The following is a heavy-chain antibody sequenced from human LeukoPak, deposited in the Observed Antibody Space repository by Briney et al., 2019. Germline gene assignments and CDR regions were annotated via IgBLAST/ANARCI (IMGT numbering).Heavy chain of an antibody. J-gene: IGHJ4*02. CDR2: IYYSGST. CDR1: GGSISSGDYY. V-gene: IGHV4-30-4*08. Sequence: SETLSLTCTVSGGSISSGDYYWSWLRQPPGKGLEWIGYIYYSGSTYYNPSLKSRVTISVDTSKNQFSLKLSSVTAADTAVYYCARDRGVVTLFDYWGQGTLVTVSS. CDR3: ARDRGVVTLFDY. D-gene: IGHD4-23*01.